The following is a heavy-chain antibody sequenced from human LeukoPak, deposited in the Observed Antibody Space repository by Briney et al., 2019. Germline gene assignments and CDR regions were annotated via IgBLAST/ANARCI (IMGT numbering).Heavy chain of an antibody. D-gene: IGHD6-19*01. CDR2: INHSGST. V-gene: IGHV4-34*01. CDR3: ARGPYSSGWYGAFDI. CDR1: GGSFSGYY. J-gene: IGHJ3*02. Sequence: SETLSLTCAVYGGSFSGYYWSWIRQPPGKGPEWVGEINHSGSTNYNPSLKSRVTISVDTSKNQFSLKLSSVTAADTAVYYCARGPYSSGWYGAFDIWGQGTMVTVSS.